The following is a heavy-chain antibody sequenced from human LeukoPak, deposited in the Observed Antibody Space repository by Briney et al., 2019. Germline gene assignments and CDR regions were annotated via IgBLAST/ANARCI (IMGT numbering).Heavy chain of an antibody. Sequence: SETLSLTCTVSGGSISSYYWGWIRQPPGKGLEWIGSIHHSGRTYYNPSLKSRVTISVDTSKNQFSLKLSSVTAADTAVYYCARDHLANLASRLFDPWGQGTLVTVSS. CDR2: IHHSGRT. J-gene: IGHJ5*02. V-gene: IGHV4-38-2*02. CDR1: GGSISSYY. D-gene: IGHD3-3*01. CDR3: ARDHLANLASRLFDP.